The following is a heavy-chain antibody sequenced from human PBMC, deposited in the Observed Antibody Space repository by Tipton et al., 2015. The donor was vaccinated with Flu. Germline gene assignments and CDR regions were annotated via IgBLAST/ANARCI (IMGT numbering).Heavy chain of an antibody. D-gene: IGHD5-24*01. J-gene: IGHJ4*02. CDR3: AKRPRDAYNYFFDY. Sequence: SLRLSCAASGFTFGDYAMHWVRQAPGKGLEWVSGITWNSDTMLYADSVKGRFTISRDNAKNSLYLQMNSLRAEDTALYYCAKRPRDAYNYFFDYWGQGTLVTVSS. CDR1: GFTFGDYA. CDR2: ITWNSDTM. V-gene: IGHV3-9*01.